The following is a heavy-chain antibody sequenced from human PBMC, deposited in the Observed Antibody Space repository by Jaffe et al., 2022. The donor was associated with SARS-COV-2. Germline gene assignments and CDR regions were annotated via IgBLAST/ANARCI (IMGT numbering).Heavy chain of an antibody. CDR3: ARDGSGSYVY. CDR2: INDEGSST. J-gene: IGHJ4*02. CDR1: GFTFSSYY. D-gene: IGHD1-26*01. Sequence: EVQLVESGGGLVQPGGSLRLSCAASGFTFSSYYMHWVRQAPGKGLVWVSRINDEGSSTSYADSVKGRFTISRDNAKNTLYLQMNSLRAEDTAVYYCARDGSGSYVYWGQGTLVTVSS. V-gene: IGHV3-74*01.